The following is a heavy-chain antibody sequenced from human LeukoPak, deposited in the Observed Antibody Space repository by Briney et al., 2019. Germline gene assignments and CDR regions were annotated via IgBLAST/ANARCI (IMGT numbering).Heavy chain of an antibody. Sequence: PSETLSLTCTVSGGSISSYYWSWIRQPPGKGLEWIGSIYHSGSTYYNPSLKSRVTISVDTSKNQFSLKLSSVTAADTAVYYCAAYEPAAIQFDYWGQGTLVTVSS. CDR1: GGSISSYY. CDR2: IYHSGST. CDR3: AAYEPAAIQFDY. D-gene: IGHD2-2*01. V-gene: IGHV4-59*04. J-gene: IGHJ4*02.